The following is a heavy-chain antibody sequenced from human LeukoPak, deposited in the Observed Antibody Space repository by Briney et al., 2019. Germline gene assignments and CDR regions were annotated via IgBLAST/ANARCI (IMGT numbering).Heavy chain of an antibody. CDR3: ARVTRDDFWSGYSLPFDY. Sequence: GASVKVSCKASGYTFTVYYIHWVRQAPGQGPEWMGWINPNSGGTDYAPNFQGRVTMTTDTSVTTACMELSGLRSDDTAVYYCARVTRDDFWSGYSLPFDYWGQGALVTVS. CDR1: GYTFTVYY. V-gene: IGHV1-2*02. D-gene: IGHD3-3*01. J-gene: IGHJ4*02. CDR2: INPNSGGT.